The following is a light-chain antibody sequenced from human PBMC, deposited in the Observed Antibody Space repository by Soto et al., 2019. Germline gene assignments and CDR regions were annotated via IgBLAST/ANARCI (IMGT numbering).Light chain of an antibody. V-gene: IGKV2-28*01. CDR1: QSLLHSNGYNI. CDR2: LGS. Sequence: DIVMTQSPLSLPVTPGEPASISCRSSQSLLHSNGYNILEWYLQKAGQSPQLLIYLGSNRASGVPDRFSGSGSGTEFTLKISRVEAEDVGVYYSMQALQNPRTFGQGTKVEIK. J-gene: IGKJ1*01. CDR3: MQALQNPRT.